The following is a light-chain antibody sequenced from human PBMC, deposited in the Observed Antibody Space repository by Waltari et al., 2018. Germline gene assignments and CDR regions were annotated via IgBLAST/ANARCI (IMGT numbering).Light chain of an antibody. CDR2: EDN. CDR1: SGSIASNY. V-gene: IGLV6-57*01. CDR3: QSYDSSNWV. J-gene: IGLJ3*02. Sequence: NFMLTQPHSVSESPGKTVTISCPRSSGSIASNYVQWYQQCPGSSPTTVIYEDNQRPSGVPDRFSGSIDSSSNSASLTISGLKTEDEADYYCQSYDSSNWVFGGGTKLTVL.